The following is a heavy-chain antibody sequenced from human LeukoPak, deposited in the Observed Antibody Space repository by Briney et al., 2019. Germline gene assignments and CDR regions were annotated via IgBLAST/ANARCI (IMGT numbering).Heavy chain of an antibody. CDR2: IRYDGSNK. CDR1: GFTFSSYG. CDR3: AKDQVRGSSSWPGPFGLDY. Sequence: GGSLRLSCAASGFTFSSYGMHWVRQAPGKGLEWVAFIRYDGSNKYYADSVKGRFTISRDNSKNTLYLQMNSLRAEDTAVYYCAKDQVRGSSSWPGPFGLDYWGQGTLVTVSS. D-gene: IGHD6-13*01. V-gene: IGHV3-30*02. J-gene: IGHJ4*02.